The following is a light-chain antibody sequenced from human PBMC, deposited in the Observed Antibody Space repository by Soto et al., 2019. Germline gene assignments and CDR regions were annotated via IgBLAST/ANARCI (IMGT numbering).Light chain of an antibody. CDR1: QSIGKH. CDR2: SVS. V-gene: IGKV1-39*01. Sequence: DIQMTQSPSSLSASVGDTVTITCRASQSIGKHLNWYQQKPGKAPKFLLYSVSSLQSGVPSRFSGSGSGTDFTLTINSLQPEDFATYYCQQGYSSSITFGQGTRLEI. CDR3: QQGYSSSIT. J-gene: IGKJ5*01.